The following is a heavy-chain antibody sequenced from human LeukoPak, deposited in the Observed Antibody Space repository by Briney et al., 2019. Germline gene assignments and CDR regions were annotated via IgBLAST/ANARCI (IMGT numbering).Heavy chain of an antibody. V-gene: IGHV3-33*01. CDR2: IWYDGSNK. J-gene: IGHJ4*02. Sequence: GGSLRLSCAASGFTFSSYGMHWVRQAPGKGLEWVAVIWYDGSNKYYADSVEGRFTISRDNSKNTLYLQMNSLRAEDTAVYYCAREGIAVAGPSKRPFDYWGQGTLVTVSS. CDR1: GFTFSSYG. D-gene: IGHD6-19*01. CDR3: AREGIAVAGPSKRPFDY.